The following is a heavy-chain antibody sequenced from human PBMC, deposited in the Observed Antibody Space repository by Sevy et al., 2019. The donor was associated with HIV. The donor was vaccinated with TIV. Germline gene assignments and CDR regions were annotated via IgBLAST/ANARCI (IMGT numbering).Heavy chain of an antibody. CDR1: GFTFSSYG. Sequence: GGSLRLSCAASGFTFSSYGMHWVRQAPGKGLEWVAVIWYDGSNKYYADSVKGRFTISRDNSKNTLYLQMNSLRAEDTAVYYCARDSEAYCSGDCYSFNWFDPWGQGTLVTVSS. D-gene: IGHD2-21*02. V-gene: IGHV3-33*01. CDR2: IWYDGSNK. CDR3: ARDSEAYCSGDCYSFNWFDP. J-gene: IGHJ5*02.